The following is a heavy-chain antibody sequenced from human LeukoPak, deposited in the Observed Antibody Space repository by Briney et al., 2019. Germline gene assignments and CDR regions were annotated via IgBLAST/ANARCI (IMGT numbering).Heavy chain of an antibody. J-gene: IGHJ4*02. CDR2: IIPIFGTA. CDR3: ARADHQWLPQGGFDY. D-gene: IGHD6-19*01. Sequence: GASVKVSCKASGGTFSSYAISWVRQAPGQGLEWMGGIIPIFGTANYAQKFQGRVTITADESTSTAYMELSSLRSEDTAVYYCARADHQWLPQGGFDYWGQGTLVTVSS. V-gene: IGHV1-69*13. CDR1: GGTFSSYA.